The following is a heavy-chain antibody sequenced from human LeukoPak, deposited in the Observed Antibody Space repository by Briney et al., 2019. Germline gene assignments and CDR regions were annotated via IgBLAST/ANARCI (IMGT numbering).Heavy chain of an antibody. CDR2: IYHSGST. CDR3: ARVPRYYYDSSGYYYDY. D-gene: IGHD3-22*01. Sequence: PSETLPLTCTVSGYSISSGYYWGWIRQPPGKGLEWIGSIYHSGSTYYNPSLKSRVTISVDTSKNQFSLKLSSVTAADTAVYYCARVPRYYYDSSGYYYDYWGQGTLVTVSS. CDR1: GYSISSGYY. J-gene: IGHJ4*02. V-gene: IGHV4-38-2*02.